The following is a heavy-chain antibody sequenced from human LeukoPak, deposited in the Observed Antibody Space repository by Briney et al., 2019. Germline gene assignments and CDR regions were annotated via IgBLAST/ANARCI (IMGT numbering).Heavy chain of an antibody. V-gene: IGHV3-11*01. J-gene: IGHJ4*02. CDR3: ARDVSSSWTSDY. D-gene: IGHD6-13*01. CDR2: ISSSGSTI. CDR1: GFTFSDYY. Sequence: GGSLRLSCAASGFTFSDYYMSWIRQAPGKGLEWVSYISSSGSTIFYADSVKGRFTISRDNAKNSLYLQMNSLRAEDTAVYYCARDVSSSWTSDYWGQGTLVTVSS.